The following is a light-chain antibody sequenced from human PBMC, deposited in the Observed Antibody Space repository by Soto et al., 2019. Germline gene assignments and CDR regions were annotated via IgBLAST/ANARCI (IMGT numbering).Light chain of an antibody. CDR1: QRVSNY. V-gene: IGKV3-11*01. Sequence: EIVLTQSPATLSLSPGERATLTCRASQRVSNYLAWYQQRPGQAPRLLIYDASTRATGISARFSGSESGTDFTLTISSLEPEDFAVYYCQQRSNWPPYTFGQGTKLEIK. CDR3: QQRSNWPPYT. CDR2: DAS. J-gene: IGKJ2*01.